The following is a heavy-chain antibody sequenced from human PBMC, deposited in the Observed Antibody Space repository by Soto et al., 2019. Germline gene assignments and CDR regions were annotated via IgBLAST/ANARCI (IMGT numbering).Heavy chain of an antibody. J-gene: IGHJ6*02. Sequence: SETLSLTCTVSGDFISSNVHHWGWNRQPPGKGLEWIANITHSGSTHYNPSLKSRVTISVDTSKNQFSLKLSSVTAADTAVYYCARDASIAAAGPDYYYYGMDVWGQGTTVTVSS. CDR2: ITHSGST. V-gene: IGHV4-39*07. D-gene: IGHD6-13*01. CDR3: ARDASIAAAGPDYYYYGMDV. CDR1: GDFISSNVHH.